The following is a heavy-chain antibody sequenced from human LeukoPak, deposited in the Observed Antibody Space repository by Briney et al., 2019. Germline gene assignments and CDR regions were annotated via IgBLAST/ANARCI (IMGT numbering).Heavy chain of an antibody. D-gene: IGHD2-15*01. J-gene: IGHJ5*02. CDR3: ARRGTTYCTVDSCHPALFDP. CDR2: MYEWGKHP. CDR1: GFTFSDYY. V-gene: IGHV3-11*03. Sequence: GGPLRLSCAASGFTFSDYYMTWIRQAPGRGLEWISYMYEWGKHPIHGDSVKGRFTIYRDNAKNSLYLLMNSRRAEDTAVYYCARRGTTYCTVDSCHPALFDPWGDGTLGT.